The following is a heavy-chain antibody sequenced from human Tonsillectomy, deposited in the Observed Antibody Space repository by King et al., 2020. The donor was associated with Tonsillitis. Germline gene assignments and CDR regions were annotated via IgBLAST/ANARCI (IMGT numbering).Heavy chain of an antibody. CDR3: ARNGLVWGRCFDY. V-gene: IGHV4-39*07. D-gene: IGHD6-19*01. CDR1: GGSISSSSYY. J-gene: IGHJ4*02. Sequence: QLQLQESGPGLVKPSETLSLTCTVSGGSISSSSYYWGWIRQPPGKGLEWIGSMYYSGSTYYNPSLKGRVTISLDTSKNQFSLKLSSVTAADTAVYYCARNGLVWGRCFDYWGQGTLVTVSS. CDR2: MYYSGST.